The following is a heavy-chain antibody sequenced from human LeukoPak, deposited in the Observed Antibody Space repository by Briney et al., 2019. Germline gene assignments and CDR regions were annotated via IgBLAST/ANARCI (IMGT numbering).Heavy chain of an antibody. CDR1: GFTFSSYG. CDR2: ISYDGSNK. V-gene: IGHV3-30*18. Sequence: GGSLRLSCAASGFTFSSYGMHWVRQAPGKGLEWVAVISYDGSNKYYADSVKGRFTISRDNSKNTLYLQTNSLRAEDTAVYYCAKERSSSPIFDYWGQGTLVTVSS. D-gene: IGHD6-6*01. CDR3: AKERSSSPIFDY. J-gene: IGHJ4*02.